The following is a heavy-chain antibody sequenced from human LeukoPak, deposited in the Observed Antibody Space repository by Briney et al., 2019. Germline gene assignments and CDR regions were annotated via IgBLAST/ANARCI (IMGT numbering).Heavy chain of an antibody. Sequence: SSETLSLTCAVYGGSFSGYYWSWIRQPPGKGLEWIGEINHSGSTNYNPSLKSRVTISVDRSKNQFSLKLSSVTAADTAVYYCVRGYYYDSSGYWVRAFDIWGQGTMVTVSS. V-gene: IGHV4-34*01. CDR2: INHSGST. CDR1: GGSFSGYY. D-gene: IGHD3-22*01. CDR3: VRGYYYDSSGYWVRAFDI. J-gene: IGHJ3*02.